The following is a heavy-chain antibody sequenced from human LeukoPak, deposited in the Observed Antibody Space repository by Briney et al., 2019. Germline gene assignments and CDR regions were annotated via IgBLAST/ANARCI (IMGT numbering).Heavy chain of an antibody. CDR1: GCTFSRYW. J-gene: IGHJ4*02. CDR3: TTAMSSNRYNLCDY. CDR2: ISPDGGTT. D-gene: IGHD6-13*01. V-gene: IGHV3-74*03. Sequence: GGSLRLSCSGSGCTFSRYWMHLGRQAPRKGLMLGLGISPDGGTTLYAASVTGRFNISRDHDKNTLYLPMNSLGAEDTAVYYCTTAMSSNRYNLCDYWGEGTLVTVSS.